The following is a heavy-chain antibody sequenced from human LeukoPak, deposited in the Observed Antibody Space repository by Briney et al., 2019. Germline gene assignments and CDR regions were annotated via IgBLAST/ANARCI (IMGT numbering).Heavy chain of an antibody. CDR3: ARGHTMIVVVIRTGFDY. J-gene: IGHJ4*02. D-gene: IGHD3-22*01. CDR1: GGSFSGYY. Sequence: ASETLSLTCAVYGGSFSGYYWSWIRQPPGKGLEWIGEINHSGSTNYNPSLKSRVTISVDTSKNQFSLKLSSVTAADTAVYYCARGHTMIVVVIRTGFDYWGQGTLVTVSS. CDR2: INHSGST. V-gene: IGHV4-34*01.